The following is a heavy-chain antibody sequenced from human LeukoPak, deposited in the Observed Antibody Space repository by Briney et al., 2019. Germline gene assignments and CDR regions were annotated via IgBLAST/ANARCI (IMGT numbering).Heavy chain of an antibody. J-gene: IGHJ6*02. CDR1: GGSIGSYY. V-gene: IGHV4-59*08. CDR2: IYYSGST. CDR3: ARHLGTSAYSYGTDV. Sequence: SETLSLTCTVSGGSIGSYYWSWIRQPPGKGLEWIGYIYYSGSTNYNPSLKSRVTISVDTSKNQLSLKLSSVTAADTAVYYCARHLGTSAYSYGTDVWGQGTTVTVSS.